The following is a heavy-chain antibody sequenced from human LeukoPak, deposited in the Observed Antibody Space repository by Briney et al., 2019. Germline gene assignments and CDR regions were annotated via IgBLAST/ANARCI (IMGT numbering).Heavy chain of an antibody. Sequence: GGSLRLSCAASGFTFNYYAMSWVRQAPGKGLEWVSGISDNEGSTYYTDSVKGRFTISRDNTKNTVYLQMNNLRPDDTAVYFCARHDGFIPYWGQGTLVTVSS. V-gene: IGHV3-23*01. CDR1: GFTFNYYA. CDR3: ARHDGFIPY. CDR2: ISDNEGST. D-gene: IGHD3-16*02. J-gene: IGHJ4*02.